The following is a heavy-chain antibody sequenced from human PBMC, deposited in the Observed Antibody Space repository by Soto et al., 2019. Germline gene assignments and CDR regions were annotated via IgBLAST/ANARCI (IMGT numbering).Heavy chain of an antibody. Sequence: PGGSLRLSCAASGFTFSSYAMHWVRQAPGKGLEWVAVISYDGSNKYYADSVKGRFTISRDNSKNTLYLQMNSLRAEDTAVYYCARESRRRGAELTYYYDSSGSYYFDYWGQGTLVTVSS. CDR2: ISYDGSNK. CDR1: GFTFSSYA. CDR3: ARESRRRGAELTYYYDSSGSYYFDY. V-gene: IGHV3-30-3*01. J-gene: IGHJ4*02. D-gene: IGHD3-22*01.